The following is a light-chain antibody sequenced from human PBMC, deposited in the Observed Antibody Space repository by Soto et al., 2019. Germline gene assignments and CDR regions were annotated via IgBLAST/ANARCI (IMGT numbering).Light chain of an antibody. Sequence: QSVLTQPPSVSEAPGQRVTISCTGSSSNIGAGYEAHWYQQVPGTAPKLLIYENNNRPSGVPDRFSGSKSGTSASLAITGLQAEDEAEYYCQYYDSSLSGYVFGTCTKLTVL. J-gene: IGLJ1*01. CDR3: QYYDSSLSGYV. CDR1: SSNIGAGYE. CDR2: ENN. V-gene: IGLV1-40*01.